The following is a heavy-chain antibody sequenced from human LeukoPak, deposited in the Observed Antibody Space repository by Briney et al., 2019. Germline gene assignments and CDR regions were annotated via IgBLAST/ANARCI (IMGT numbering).Heavy chain of an antibody. CDR2: ISWNGGST. Sequence: GGSLRLSCAASGFPFDDYGMSWVRQAPGKGLEWVSGISWNGGSTGYADSVKGRFTISRDNAKNSLYLQMNSLRAEDTALFYCARDAVLRNIAAAGYFDNWGQGALVTVSS. D-gene: IGHD6-13*01. CDR1: GFPFDDYG. CDR3: ARDAVLRNIAAAGYFDN. J-gene: IGHJ4*02. V-gene: IGHV3-20*04.